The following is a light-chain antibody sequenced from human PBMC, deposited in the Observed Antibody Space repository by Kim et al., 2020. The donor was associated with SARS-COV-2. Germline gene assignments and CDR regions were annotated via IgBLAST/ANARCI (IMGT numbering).Light chain of an antibody. V-gene: IGLV2-14*03. CDR1: SSDVGASNY. CDR2: DVS. Sequence: ITISCTGTSSDVGASNYVSWYQQHPGKAPKLMIYDVSNRPSGVSNRFSGSKSGNTASLTISGLQAEDEADYYCSSYTGSSINTWVFGGGTQLTVL. J-gene: IGLJ3*02. CDR3: SSYTGSSINTWV.